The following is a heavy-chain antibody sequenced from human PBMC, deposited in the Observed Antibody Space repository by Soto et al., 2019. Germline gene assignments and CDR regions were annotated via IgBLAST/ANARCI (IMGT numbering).Heavy chain of an antibody. J-gene: IGHJ4*02. CDR2: INQDGSER. D-gene: IGHD3-16*01. CDR3: VCGGNFFVY. CDR1: GFTFSTYW. V-gene: IGHV3-7*01. Sequence: EVQLVESGGGLVQPGGSPRLPCAASGFTFSTYWMPWVRQPPGKGLEWVASINQDGSERYYVDSVRGRFTISRDNAKNSLYLQMNSLRAEDTAVYYCVCGGNFFVYWGQGTLVTVSP.